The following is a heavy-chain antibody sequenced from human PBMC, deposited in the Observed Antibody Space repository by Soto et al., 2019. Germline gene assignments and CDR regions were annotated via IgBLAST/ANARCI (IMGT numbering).Heavy chain of an antibody. CDR3: ARGFSVAAPIDY. J-gene: IGHJ4*02. CDR1: GGTFSSYS. D-gene: IGHD6-19*01. V-gene: IGHV1-69*13. Sequence: SVKVSCKSSGGTFSSYSISWVRQAPGQGLEWMGGIIPIFGTANYTQKFQGRVTITADESTSTAYMELSSLRSEDTAVYYCARGFSVAAPIDYWGQGTLVTVSS. CDR2: IIPIFGTA.